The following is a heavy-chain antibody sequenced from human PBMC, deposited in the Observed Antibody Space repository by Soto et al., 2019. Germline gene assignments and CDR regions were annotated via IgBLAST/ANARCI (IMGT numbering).Heavy chain of an antibody. V-gene: IGHV1-69*13. Sequence: ASVKVSCKASGGTFSSYAISWVRQAPGQGLEWMGGIIPIFGTANYAQKFQGRVTITADESTSTAYMELSSLRSEDTAVYYCARRLLGVAVAGLDYWGQGTLVTVSS. D-gene: IGHD6-19*01. CDR2: IIPIFGTA. CDR3: ARRLLGVAVAGLDY. J-gene: IGHJ4*02. CDR1: GGTFSSYA.